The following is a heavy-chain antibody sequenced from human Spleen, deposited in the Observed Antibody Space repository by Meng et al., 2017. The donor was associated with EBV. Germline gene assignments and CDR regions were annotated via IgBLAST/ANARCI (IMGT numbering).Heavy chain of an antibody. J-gene: IGHJ5*02. CDR1: GASVSSGSYH. CDR2: IYYSGST. V-gene: IGHV4-61*01. CDR3: ARDQSGLSGFGP. D-gene: IGHD5-12*01. Sequence: QVQLKGSGPELVKPSETLSLTCTVSGASVSSGSYHWNWIRQPPGKGLEWIGDIYYSGSTNYNPSLKSRVTISVDTSKNQFSLKLRSVTAADTAVYYCARDQSGLSGFGPWGQGTLVTVSS.